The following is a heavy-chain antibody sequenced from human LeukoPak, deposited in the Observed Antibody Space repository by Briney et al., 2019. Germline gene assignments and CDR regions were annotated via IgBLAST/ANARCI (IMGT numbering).Heavy chain of an antibody. CDR1: GFTFDNYA. D-gene: IGHD6-25*01. V-gene: IGHV3-9*01. Sequence: GRSLRLSCAASGFTFDNYAMHWVRHAPGKGLEWVSGISWNSGSIGYADSVKGRFTISRDNAKNSLYLQLNSLRAEDTALYYCAKSWVKQRPQTYYYYGMDVWGQGTTVTVSS. CDR2: ISWNSGSI. CDR3: AKSWVKQRPQTYYYYGMDV. J-gene: IGHJ6*02.